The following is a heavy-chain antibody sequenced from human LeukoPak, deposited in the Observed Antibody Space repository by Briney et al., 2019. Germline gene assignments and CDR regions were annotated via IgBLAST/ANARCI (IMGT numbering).Heavy chain of an antibody. D-gene: IGHD3-22*01. V-gene: IGHV1-8*01. Sequence: ASVKVSCKASGYTFTSYDINWVRQATGQGLEWMRWMNPNSGNTGYAQKFHGRVTMTRNTSISTAYMELSSLRSEDTAVYYCAKGYYYDSSGYYPLSYIDYWGQGTLVTVSS. CDR1: GYTFTSYD. J-gene: IGHJ4*02. CDR3: AKGYYYDSSGYYPLSYIDY. CDR2: MNPNSGNT.